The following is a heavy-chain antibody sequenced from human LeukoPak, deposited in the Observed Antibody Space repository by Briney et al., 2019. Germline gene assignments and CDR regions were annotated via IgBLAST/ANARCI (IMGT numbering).Heavy chain of an antibody. V-gene: IGHV3-7*01. D-gene: IGHD5-12*01. CDR2: IKQDGSEK. CDR1: GFTVSSNY. J-gene: IGHJ5*02. CDR3: ARVYSGYDSNWFDP. Sequence: GGSLRLSCAASGFTVSSNYMSWVRQAPGKGLEWVANIKQDGSEKYYVDSVKGRFTISRDNAKNSLYLQMNSLRAEDAAVYYCARVYSGYDSNWFDPWGQGTLVTVSS.